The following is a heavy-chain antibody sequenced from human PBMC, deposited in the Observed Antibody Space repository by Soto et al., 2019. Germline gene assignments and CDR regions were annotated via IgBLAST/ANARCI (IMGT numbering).Heavy chain of an antibody. CDR1: GGTPSNSA. CDR2: IIPVFGLV. CDR3: AGGGIVVVACRAYSGMDV. J-gene: IGHJ6*02. V-gene: IGHV1-69*01. D-gene: IGHD3-22*01. Sequence: QVHLLLQSGAEVKKPGSSVKVSCKASGGTPSNSAISWVRQAPGQGLEWMGGIIPVFGLVKYAQNFQGRVTITADEYTNTAYMELSRLRPEDTAVYYCAGGGIVVVACRAYSGMDVWGQGPTVTVSS.